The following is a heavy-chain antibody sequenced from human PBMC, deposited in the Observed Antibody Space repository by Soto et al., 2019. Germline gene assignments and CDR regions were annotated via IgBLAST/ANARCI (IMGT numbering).Heavy chain of an antibody. Sequence: EVRLVESGGGLVEPGGSLRLSCAASGFTLSTHNMNWVRQAPGKGLEWVSSISTGSSYIYYADSVKGRFTISRDNAQNPLYLQMNSLTVEDTAVYYCARDRDGYNSNWFDPWGRGTLVTVSS. CDR2: ISTGSSYI. CDR3: ARDRDGYNSNWFDP. J-gene: IGHJ5*02. CDR1: GFTLSTHN. V-gene: IGHV3-21*01. D-gene: IGHD5-12*01.